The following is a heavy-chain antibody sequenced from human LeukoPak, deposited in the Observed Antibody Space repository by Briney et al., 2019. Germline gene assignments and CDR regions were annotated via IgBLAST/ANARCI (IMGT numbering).Heavy chain of an antibody. J-gene: IGHJ6*02. CDR2: ISWNSGSI. CDR1: GFTFDDYA. D-gene: IGHD4-23*01. V-gene: IGHV3-9*01. Sequence: SLRLSCAASGFTFDDYAMHWVRQAPGKGLEWVSGISWNSGSIGYADSVKGRFTISRDNAKNSLYLQMNSLRAEDTALYYCAKGKATVVTLYGMDVWGQGTTVTVSS. CDR3: AKGKATVVTLYGMDV.